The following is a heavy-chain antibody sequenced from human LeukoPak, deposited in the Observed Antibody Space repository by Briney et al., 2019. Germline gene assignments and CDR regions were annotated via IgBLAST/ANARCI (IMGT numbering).Heavy chain of an antibody. CDR2: IYYSRST. Sequence: PSETLSLTCAVSGASISSGGYSWSWLRQPPGKGLEWIGYIYYSRSTNYNPSLKSRVTISVDTSKNQFSLKLSSVTAADTAVYYCARDRGSYYDYWGQGTLVTVSS. J-gene: IGHJ4*02. CDR1: GASISSGGYS. CDR3: ARDRGSYYDY. V-gene: IGHV4-61*08. D-gene: IGHD1-26*01.